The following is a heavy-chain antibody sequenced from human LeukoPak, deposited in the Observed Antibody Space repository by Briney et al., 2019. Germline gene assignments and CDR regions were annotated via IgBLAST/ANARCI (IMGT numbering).Heavy chain of an antibody. D-gene: IGHD6-13*01. CDR1: WVRLSSNY. J-gene: IGHJ4*02. V-gene: IGHV3-53*01. Sequence: GSLRISCSGFWVRLSSNYLDWVRPAPGEGLGGVLVIHNDGNTFYADSVKGRFTISKDNSKNTVYLQMNSVRIEDTAVYYCASTSSWYGGREWAHYFDYWGQGTLVTVSS. CDR3: ASTSSWYGGREWAHYFDY. CDR2: IHNDGNT.